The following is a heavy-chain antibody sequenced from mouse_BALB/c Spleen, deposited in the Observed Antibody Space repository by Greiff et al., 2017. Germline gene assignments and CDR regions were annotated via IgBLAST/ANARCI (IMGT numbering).Heavy chain of an antibody. CDR2: ILPGSGST. Sequence: VQLQQSGAELMKPGASVKISCKATGYTFSSYWIEWVKQRPGHGLEWIGEILPGSGSTNYNEKFKGKATFTADTSSNTAYMQLSSLTSEDSAVYYCARSGITTVVDYYAMDYWGQGTSVTVSS. CDR1: GYTFSSYW. CDR3: ARSGITTVVDYYAMDY. D-gene: IGHD1-1*01. J-gene: IGHJ4*01. V-gene: IGHV1-9*01.